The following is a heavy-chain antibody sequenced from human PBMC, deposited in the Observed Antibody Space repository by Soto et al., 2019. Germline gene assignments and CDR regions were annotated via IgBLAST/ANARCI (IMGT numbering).Heavy chain of an antibody. CDR2: IYYSGST. D-gene: IGHD2-2*01. CDR3: ARGPFPSDLVVPAAIGSGYYYYGMDV. CDR1: GGSISSGDYY. J-gene: IGHJ6*02. Sequence: QVQLQESGPGLVKPSQTLSLTCTVSGGSISSGDYYWSWIRQPPGKGLEWIGYIYYSGSTYYNPSLKSRVTISVDTSKNQFSLKLSSVTAADTAVYYCARGPFPSDLVVPAAIGSGYYYYGMDVWGQGTTVTVSS. V-gene: IGHV4-30-4*01.